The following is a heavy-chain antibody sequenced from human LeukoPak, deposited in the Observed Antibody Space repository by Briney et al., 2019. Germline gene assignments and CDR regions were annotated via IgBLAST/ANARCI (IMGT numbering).Heavy chain of an antibody. V-gene: IGHV4-34*01. D-gene: IGHD5-18*01. J-gene: IGHJ4*02. CDR2: INHSGST. Sequence: SETLSLTCAVYGGSFSGYYWSWIRQPPGKGLEWIGEINHSGSTNYNPSLESRVTISVDTSKNQFSLKLSSVTAADTAVYYCAIHIQTCFDYWGQGTLVTVSS. CDR1: GGSFSGYY. CDR3: AIHIQTCFDY.